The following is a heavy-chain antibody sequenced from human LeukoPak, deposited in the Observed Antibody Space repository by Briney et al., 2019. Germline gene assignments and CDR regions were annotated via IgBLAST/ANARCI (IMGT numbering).Heavy chain of an antibody. J-gene: IGHJ4*02. Sequence: SVKVSCKTSGGTFNNYAINWLRQAPGQGLEWMGGIIPIFGTANYSQKFLDRVTITTDRSTRTAYMELNSLISEDTAVYYCARNWGIQYPPHYIFHYWGQGTLVTVSS. CDR3: ARNWGIQYPPHYIFHY. CDR1: GGTFNNYA. V-gene: IGHV1-69*05. CDR2: IIPIFGTA. D-gene: IGHD4-11*01.